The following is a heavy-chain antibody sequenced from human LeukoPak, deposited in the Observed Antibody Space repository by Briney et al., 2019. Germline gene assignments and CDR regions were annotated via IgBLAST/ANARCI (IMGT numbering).Heavy chain of an antibody. V-gene: IGHV3-7*03. CDR2: INPEGSDK. CDR3: ARLKGSTSVFDY. J-gene: IGHJ4*02. CDR1: GFTFSSHW. D-gene: IGHD2-2*01. Sequence: GGSLRLSCVASGFTFSSHWMTWVRQAPGKGLEWVGNINPEGSDKFHVDSVKGRFTMSRDNARNSLYLQLGSLRAEETAVYYCARLKGSTSVFDYWGQGTLVTV.